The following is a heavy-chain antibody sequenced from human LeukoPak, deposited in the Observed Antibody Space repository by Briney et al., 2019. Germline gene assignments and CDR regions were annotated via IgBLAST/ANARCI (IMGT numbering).Heavy chain of an antibody. J-gene: IGHJ4*02. Sequence: ASVKVSCKASGYTFTSYGISWVRQAPGQGLEWMGWISAYNGNTNYAQKLQGRVTITADESTSTAYMELSSLRSEDTAVYYCARVGMVRGVMSYYFDYWGQGTLVTVSS. CDR2: ISAYNGNT. CDR3: ARVGMVRGVMSYYFDY. V-gene: IGHV1-18*04. CDR1: GYTFTSYG. D-gene: IGHD3-10*01.